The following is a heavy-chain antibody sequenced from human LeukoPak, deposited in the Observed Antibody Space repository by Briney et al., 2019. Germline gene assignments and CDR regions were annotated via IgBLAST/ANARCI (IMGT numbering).Heavy chain of an antibody. Sequence: PAETLSHICTVSGGSICSYYWIWIRQPLAKGLEWMGGIYYSRSTNYPPSLKSRVTMSVDQSKSQFSLTLSSVTAADTAGYYCARDHFYRAPAVRGGWLDPWGQGTLVTVSS. CDR2: IYYSRST. CDR3: ARDHFYRAPAVRGGWLDP. CDR1: GGSICSYY. J-gene: IGHJ5*02. D-gene: IGHD2-2*01. V-gene: IGHV4-59*01.